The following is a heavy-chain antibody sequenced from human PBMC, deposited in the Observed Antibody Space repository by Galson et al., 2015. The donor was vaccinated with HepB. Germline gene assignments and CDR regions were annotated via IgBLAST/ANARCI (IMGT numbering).Heavy chain of an antibody. CDR1: GYTFTSYG. D-gene: IGHD6-13*01. V-gene: IGHV1-18*01. J-gene: IGHJ6*02. CDR2: ISAYNGNT. CDR3: ARDQGNSSSWSDYYYYYGMDV. Sequence: SVKVSCKASGYTFTSYGISWVRQAPGQGLEWMGWISAYNGNTNYAQKLQGRVTMTTDTSTSTAYMELRSLRSDDTAVYYCARDQGNSSSWSDYYYYYGMDVWGQGTTVTVSS.